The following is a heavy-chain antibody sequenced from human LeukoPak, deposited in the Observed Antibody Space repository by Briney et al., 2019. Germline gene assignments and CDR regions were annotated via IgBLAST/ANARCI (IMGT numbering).Heavy chain of an antibody. D-gene: IGHD3-10*01. Sequence: ASVKVSCKASGFTFTGYYLHWVRQAPGQGLEWMGWINLYSGATNYAQSFQGRVTMTRDTSINTAYMDLSSLTSDDTAVYFCARGRSVNYFGQDYWGQGTLVTVSS. J-gene: IGHJ4*02. CDR3: ARGRSVNYFGQDY. CDR1: GFTFTGYY. CDR2: INLYSGAT. V-gene: IGHV1-2*02.